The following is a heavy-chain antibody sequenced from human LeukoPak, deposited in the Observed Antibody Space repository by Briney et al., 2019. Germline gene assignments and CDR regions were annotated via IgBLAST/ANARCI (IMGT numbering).Heavy chain of an antibody. Sequence: GGSLRLSCAASGFTFSSYSMNWVRQAPGKGLEWVAVISYDGSNKYYADSVKGRFTISRDNSKNTLYLQMNSLRGEDTAVYYCAKDLSYGDYGAFFDYWGQGTLVTVSS. D-gene: IGHD4-17*01. CDR1: GFTFSSYS. V-gene: IGHV3-30*18. CDR3: AKDLSYGDYGAFFDY. CDR2: ISYDGSNK. J-gene: IGHJ4*02.